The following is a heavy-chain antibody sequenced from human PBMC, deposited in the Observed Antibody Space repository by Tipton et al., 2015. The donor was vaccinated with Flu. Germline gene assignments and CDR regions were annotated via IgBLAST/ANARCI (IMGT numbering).Heavy chain of an antibody. CDR2: FYNSGST. V-gene: IGHV4-61*08. Sequence: TLSLTCTVSGGSVSTAGYYWTWIRQPPGKGLEYIGQFYNSGSTEYNPSLKSRVTISVDRSKNQFSLRLTSVTAADMAVYYCARARAPYYYYAMDVWGQGITVTVSS. J-gene: IGHJ6*02. CDR1: GGSVSTAGYY. CDR3: ARARAPYYYYAMDV.